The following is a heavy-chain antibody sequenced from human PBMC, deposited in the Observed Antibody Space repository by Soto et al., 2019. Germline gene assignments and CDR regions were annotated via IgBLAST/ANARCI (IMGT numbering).Heavy chain of an antibody. CDR2: IAHDGSNT. V-gene: IGHV3-30*18. Sequence: QVQLVESGGGVVQPGRSLRLSCVASGFTLSNTGMHWVRQAPGKGLEWVAMIAHDGSNTYYGDSVKGRFTISRDNSWNTLYLPMDSLRPEDTSVYYCAKEWGSSGWFNWFAPWGQGTLVTVSS. J-gene: IGHJ5*02. CDR3: AKEWGSSGWFNWFAP. CDR1: GFTLSNTG. D-gene: IGHD6-19*01.